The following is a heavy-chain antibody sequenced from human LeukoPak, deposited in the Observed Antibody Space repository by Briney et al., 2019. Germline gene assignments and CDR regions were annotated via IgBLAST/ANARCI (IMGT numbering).Heavy chain of an antibody. CDR2: IRYDGSNK. V-gene: IGHV3-30*02. D-gene: IGHD2-15*01. J-gene: IGHJ4*02. Sequence: GGSLRLSCAASGFTFRSYGMHWVRQAPGKGLEWVTFIRYDGSNKYYVDSLKGRFTISRDNSKNTLYLQMNSLRAEDTAVYYCAKNSGGGSNHHFDYWGQGTLVTVSS. CDR1: GFTFRSYG. CDR3: AKNSGGGSNHHFDY.